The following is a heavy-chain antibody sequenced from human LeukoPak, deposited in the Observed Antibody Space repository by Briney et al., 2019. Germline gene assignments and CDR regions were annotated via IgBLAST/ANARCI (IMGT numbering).Heavy chain of an antibody. CDR1: GYTFTSYY. V-gene: IGHV1-46*01. CDR2: ITPSGGST. CDR3: ARDLEGYHYGSGNYPQ. Sequence: GASVKVSCKASGYTFTSYYIHWVRQAPGQGLEWMGIITPSGGSTSYAQKFQGRVTMTRDTSTSTVYMELSSLRSEDTAVYYCARDLEGYHYGSGNYPQWGQGTLITVSS. D-gene: IGHD3-10*01. J-gene: IGHJ4*02.